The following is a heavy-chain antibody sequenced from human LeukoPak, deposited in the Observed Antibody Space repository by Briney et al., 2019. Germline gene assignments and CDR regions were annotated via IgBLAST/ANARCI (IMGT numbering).Heavy chain of an antibody. D-gene: IGHD6-19*01. V-gene: IGHV3-48*03. J-gene: IGHJ4*02. Sequence: PGGSLRLSCAASGFTFSSYEMNWVRQAPGKGLEWVSYIGSSGRTIYYADSVKGRFTISRHNSKNTLYLQMNSLRAEDTAVYYCAISGWYHPAKFDYWGQGTLVTVSS. CDR3: AISGWYHPAKFDY. CDR2: IGSSGRTI. CDR1: GFTFSSYE.